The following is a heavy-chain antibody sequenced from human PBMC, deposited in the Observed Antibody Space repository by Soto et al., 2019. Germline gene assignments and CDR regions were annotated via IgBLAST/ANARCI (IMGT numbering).Heavy chain of an antibody. D-gene: IGHD2-2*02. V-gene: IGHV3-30*18. J-gene: IGHJ6*02. CDR2: ISYDGSNK. CDR1: GFTFSSYG. CDR3: AKDGVPAAIYYYGMDG. Sequence: RLSCAASGFTFSSYGMHWVRQAPGKGLEWVAVISYDGSNKYYADSVKGRFTISRDNSKNTLYLQMNSLRAEDTAVYYCAKDGVPAAIYYYGMDGWGQGTTVT.